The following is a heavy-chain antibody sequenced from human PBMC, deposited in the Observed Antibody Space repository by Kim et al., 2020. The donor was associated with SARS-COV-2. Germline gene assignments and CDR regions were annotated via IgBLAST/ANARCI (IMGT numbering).Heavy chain of an antibody. J-gene: IGHJ4*02. CDR2: INPSGGST. V-gene: IGHV1-46*01. D-gene: IGHD6-13*01. CDR3: ATGTGYSSSWSGVLRY. CDR1: GYTFTSYY. Sequence: ASVKVYCKASGYTFTSYYMHWVRQAPGQGLEWMGIINPSGGSTSYAQKFQGRVTMTRDTSTSTVYMELSSLRSEDTAVYYCATGTGYSSSWSGVLRYWGQGTLVPVSS.